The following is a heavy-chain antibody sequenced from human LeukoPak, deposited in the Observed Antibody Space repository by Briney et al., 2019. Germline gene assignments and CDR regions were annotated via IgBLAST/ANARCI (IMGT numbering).Heavy chain of an antibody. CDR3: ARVEEGYGSGRRENYYYYYMDV. Sequence: SETLSLTCAVYGGSFSGYYWSWIRQPPGKGLEWLGEINHSGSTNYNPSLKSRVTISVDTSKNQFSLKLSSVTAADTAVYYCARVEEGYGSGRRENYYYYYMDVWGKGTTVTISS. J-gene: IGHJ6*03. D-gene: IGHD3-10*01. CDR2: INHSGST. CDR1: GGSFSGYY. V-gene: IGHV4-34*01.